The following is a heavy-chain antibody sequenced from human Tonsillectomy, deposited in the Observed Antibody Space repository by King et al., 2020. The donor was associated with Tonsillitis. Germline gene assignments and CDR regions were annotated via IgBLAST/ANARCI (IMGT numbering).Heavy chain of an antibody. J-gene: IGHJ2*01. V-gene: IGHV1-69*01. D-gene: IGHD6-19*01. Sequence: VQLVESGAEVKKPGSSVKVSCTASGGTFSSYAISWVRQAPGQGLEWMGGIIPIFGTANYAQKFQGRVTITADESTSTAYMELSSLRSEDTAVYYCAREGYSSGWDWYFDLWGRGTLVTVSS. CDR1: GGTFSSYA. CDR3: AREGYSSGWDWYFDL. CDR2: IIPIFGTA.